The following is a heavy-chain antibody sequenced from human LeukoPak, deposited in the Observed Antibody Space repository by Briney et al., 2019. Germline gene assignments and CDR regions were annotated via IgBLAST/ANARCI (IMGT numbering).Heavy chain of an antibody. J-gene: IGHJ4*02. D-gene: IGHD6-19*01. CDR3: ARDASGWSRDC. V-gene: IGHV3-21*06. CDR2: FSGSSSYR. CDR1: RFTFSSYS. Sequence: GGSLRLSCAASRFTFSSYSMSWVRQAPGKGLEWVSLFSGSSSYRYYADSMKRRFTISRDNAKNSLYLQMDSLRVEDTAVYYCARDASGWSRDCWGQGTLVTVSS.